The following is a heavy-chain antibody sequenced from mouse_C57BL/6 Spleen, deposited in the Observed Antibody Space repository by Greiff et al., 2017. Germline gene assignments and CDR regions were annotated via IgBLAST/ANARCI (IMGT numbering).Heavy chain of an antibody. CDR1: GYTFTSYW. D-gene: IGHD2-1*01. V-gene: IGHV1-55*01. Sequence: QVQLQQPGAELVKPGASVKMSCKASGYTFTSYWITWVKQRPGQGLEWIGDIYPGSGSTNYNEKFKSKATLTVDTSSSTAYMQLSSLTSEDSAVYYCARCRNYYGNYGFDYWGQGTTLTVSS. CDR3: ARCRNYYGNYGFDY. J-gene: IGHJ2*01. CDR2: IYPGSGST.